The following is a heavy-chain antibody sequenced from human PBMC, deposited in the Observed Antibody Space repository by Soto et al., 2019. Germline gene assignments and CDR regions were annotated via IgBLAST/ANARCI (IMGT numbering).Heavy chain of an antibody. D-gene: IGHD2-21*01. CDR2: IFHSGTT. CDR1: GYSINSGYY. V-gene: IGHV4-38-2*02. J-gene: IGHJ6*02. Sequence: PSETLSLTCAVSGYSINSGYYGGWIRQPPGKGLEWIGSIFHSGTTYYNPTLKSRVPISVDTSKNQFFLTLDSVTAADTAVSYCARDTTYIVVPYYYFSGMDVWGQGTTVTVSS. CDR3: ARDTTYIVVPYYYFSGMDV.